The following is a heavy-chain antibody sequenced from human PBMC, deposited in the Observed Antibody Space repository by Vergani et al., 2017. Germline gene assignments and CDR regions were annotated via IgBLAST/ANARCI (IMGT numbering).Heavy chain of an antibody. J-gene: IGHJ6*02. D-gene: IGHD3-10*01. Sequence: QVQLQESGPGLVKPSQTLSLTCTVSGGSISSDGFYWSWIRQPPGKGLEWIGYIYHSGSTYYNPSLKSRLTMSVDTSKNQFSLNMSSVTAEDTAVYYCARVGVVRGVSYYYYYYGMDVWGQGTTVTVSS. V-gene: IGHV4-30-4*08. CDR2: IYHSGST. CDR3: ARVGVVRGVSYYYYYYGMDV. CDR1: GGSISSDGFY.